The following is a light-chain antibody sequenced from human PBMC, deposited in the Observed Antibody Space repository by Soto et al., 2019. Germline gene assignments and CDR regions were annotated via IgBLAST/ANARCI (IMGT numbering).Light chain of an antibody. V-gene: IGKV3-15*01. CDR1: ESVDNK. Sequence: EVVMTQSPATLSVSSGERVTLSCRASESVDNKLAWYQQKPGQAPRLLIYAASTRATGFPDRFSGGGAGTDFTLTINSRQSEDVAVYNCKQYADCPRTLGQGTKVDIK. J-gene: IGKJ1*01. CDR3: KQYADCPRT. CDR2: AAS.